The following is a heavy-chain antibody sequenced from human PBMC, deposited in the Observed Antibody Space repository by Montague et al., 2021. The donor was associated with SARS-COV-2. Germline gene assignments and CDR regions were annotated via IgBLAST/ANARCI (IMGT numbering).Heavy chain of an antibody. CDR1: GFSISSCYY. CDR3: ARSGVGIFDFSYFDS. J-gene: IGHJ4*02. CDR2: RYQNGAT. Sequence: SETLSLTCSVSGFSISSCYYWGWIRQTPGKGLEWIGSRYQNGATXYSPSLKRPATILLATSKNQFSLSLTSATAADTAVYYCARSGVGIFDFSYFDSWGQGSLVIVSS. V-gene: IGHV4-38-2*02. D-gene: IGHD3-3*01.